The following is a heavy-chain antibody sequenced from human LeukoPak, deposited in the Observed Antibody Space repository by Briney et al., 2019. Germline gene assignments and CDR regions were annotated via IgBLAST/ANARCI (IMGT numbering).Heavy chain of an antibody. V-gene: IGHV3-15*01. CDR3: TTEYNSNYYDSSGYYY. D-gene: IGHD3-22*01. Sequence: GGSLRLSCAASGFTFSSYAMNWVRQAPGKGLEWVGRIKSKTDGGTTDYAAPVKGRFTIPRDDSKNTLYLQMNSLKTEDTAVYYCTTEYNSNYYDSSGYYYWGQGTLVTVSS. J-gene: IGHJ4*02. CDR2: IKSKTDGGTT. CDR1: GFTFSSYA.